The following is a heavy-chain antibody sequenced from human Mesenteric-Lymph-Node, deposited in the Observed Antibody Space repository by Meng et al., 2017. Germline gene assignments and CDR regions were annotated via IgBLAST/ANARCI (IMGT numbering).Heavy chain of an antibody. J-gene: IGHJ4*02. D-gene: IGHD3-22*01. CDR3: ARGGRYYYGI. CDR1: GLLFSNYW. CDR2: IKYDGSEK. Sequence: VGLVQPGGXXRPACAASGLLFSNYWMTWIRQAPGKGLEWVANIKYDGSEKYYVDSVKGRFTISRDNAKNSLYLQMNSLRVEDTAVYYCARGGRYYYGIWGQGTLVTVSS. V-gene: IGHV3-7*01.